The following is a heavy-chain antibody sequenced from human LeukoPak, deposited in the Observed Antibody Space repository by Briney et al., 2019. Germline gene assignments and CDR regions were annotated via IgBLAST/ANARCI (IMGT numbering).Heavy chain of an antibody. V-gene: IGHV4-59*12. D-gene: IGHD2-21*01. CDR2: IYYSGST. CDR3: ARDHAAFHGFDI. Sequence: PSETLSLTCTVSGGSISSYYWSWIRQPPGKGLEWIGYIYYSGSTNYNPSLKSRVTISVDTSKNQFSLKLSSVTAADTAVYYCARDHAAFHGFDIWGQGTMVTVSS. CDR1: GGSISSYY. J-gene: IGHJ3*02.